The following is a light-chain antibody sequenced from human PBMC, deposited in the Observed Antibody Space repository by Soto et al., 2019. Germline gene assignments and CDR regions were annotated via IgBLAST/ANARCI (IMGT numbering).Light chain of an antibody. V-gene: IGKV3D-15*01. J-gene: IGKJ5*01. CDR2: GAS. CDR1: QSVSSN. Sequence: ELVITQAPPTVSVSHWASATLSCRASQSVSSNLAWYQHKPGQAPRLLIYGASTRATGIPARFSGSVSGTEFTLTISCIESEDFSVYDCQQRSDWPPITFGQGTRLEIK. CDR3: QQRSDWPPIT.